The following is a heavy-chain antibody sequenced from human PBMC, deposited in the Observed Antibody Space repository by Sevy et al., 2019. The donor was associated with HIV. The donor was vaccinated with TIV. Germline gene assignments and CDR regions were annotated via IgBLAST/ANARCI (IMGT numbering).Heavy chain of an antibody. Sequence: GESLKISCKGSGYSFTAYWIDWVRQVPGKGLEWMGTIYPGDSETRYSPSVQGQVTISADKSLTTAYLQWSSLKASDTALYYSVRPTGLKVGIDFGTLDIWGQGTMVTVSS. V-gene: IGHV5-51*01. CDR3: VRPTGLKVGIDFGTLDI. J-gene: IGHJ3*02. CDR1: GYSFTAYW. CDR2: IYPGDSET. D-gene: IGHD4-17*01.